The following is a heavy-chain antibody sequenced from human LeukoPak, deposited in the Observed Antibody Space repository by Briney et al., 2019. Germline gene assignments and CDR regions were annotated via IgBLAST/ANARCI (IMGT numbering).Heavy chain of an antibody. V-gene: IGHV1-8*03. D-gene: IGHD5-18*01. CDR3: ARGLSKPKGYSYVYFHWGVSAGFDP. CDR1: GYTFTSYD. J-gene: IGHJ5*02. Sequence: GASVKVSCKASGYTFTSYDINWVRQATGQGLEWMGWMNPNSGNTGYAQKFQGRVTITRNTSISTAYMELSSLRSEDTAVYYCARGLSKPKGYSYVYFHWGVSAGFDPWGQGTLVTGSS. CDR2: MNPNSGNT.